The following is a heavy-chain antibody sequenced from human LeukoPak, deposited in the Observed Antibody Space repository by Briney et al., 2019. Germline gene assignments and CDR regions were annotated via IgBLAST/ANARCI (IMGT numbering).Heavy chain of an antibody. CDR1: GGSISSGGYY. V-gene: IGHV4-31*03. Sequence: SETLSLTCTVSGGSISSGGYYCSWIRQHPGKGLEWIGYIYYSGSTYYNPSLKSRVTISVDMSKNQFSLKLSSVTAADTAVYYCARGLFYDSSGYLAYWGQGTLVTVSS. J-gene: IGHJ4*02. D-gene: IGHD3-22*01. CDR3: ARGLFYDSSGYLAY. CDR2: IYYSGST.